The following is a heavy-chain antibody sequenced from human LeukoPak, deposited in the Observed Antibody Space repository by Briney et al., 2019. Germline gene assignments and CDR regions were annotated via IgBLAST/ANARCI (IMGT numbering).Heavy chain of an antibody. J-gene: IGHJ6*03. CDR3: ARGGRLAARRKSYSYYYKHV. CDR1: GGSISSYY. CDR2: INHSGST. Sequence: SETLSLTCTVSGGSISSYYWSWIRQPPGKGLEWIGEINHSGSTNYNPSLKSRVTISVDTSKNQFSLKLSSVTAADTAVYYCARGGRLAARRKSYSYYYKHVWGKGTTVTVS. D-gene: IGHD6-6*01. V-gene: IGHV4-34*01.